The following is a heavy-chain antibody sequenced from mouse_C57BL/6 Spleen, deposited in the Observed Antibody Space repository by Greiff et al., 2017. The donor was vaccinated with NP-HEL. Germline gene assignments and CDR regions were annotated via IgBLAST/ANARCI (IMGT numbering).Heavy chain of an antibody. Sequence: EVQLQQSGTVLARPGASVKMSCKTSGYTFTSYWMHWVKQRPGQGLEWIGAIYPGNSDTSYNGKFKGKAKLTAVTSASTAYMELSSLTNEDSAVYYCTRSLYYGSREFAYWGQGTLVTVSA. CDR2: IYPGNSDT. J-gene: IGHJ3*01. D-gene: IGHD1-1*01. CDR3: TRSLYYGSREFAY. V-gene: IGHV1-5*01. CDR1: GYTFTSYW.